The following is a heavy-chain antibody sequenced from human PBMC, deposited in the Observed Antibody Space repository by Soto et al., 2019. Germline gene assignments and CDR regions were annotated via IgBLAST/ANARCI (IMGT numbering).Heavy chain of an antibody. CDR1: GFTFSSYG. V-gene: IGHV3-30*18. D-gene: IGHD4-17*01. J-gene: IGHJ4*02. CDR2: ISYDGSNK. CDR3: AKDHLMTTVTPVGY. Sequence: QVQLVESGGGVVQPGRSLRLSCAASGFTFSSYGMHWVRQAPGKGLEWVAVISYDGSNKYYADSVKGRFTISRDNSKNTLYLQMNSLRAEDTAVYYCAKDHLMTTVTPVGYWGQGTLVTVSS.